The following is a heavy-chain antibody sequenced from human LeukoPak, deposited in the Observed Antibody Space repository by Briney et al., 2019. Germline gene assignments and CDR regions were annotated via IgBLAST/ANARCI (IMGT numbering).Heavy chain of an antibody. V-gene: IGHV4-4*07. CDR3: ARADFWSGYRFDY. Sequence: SETLSLTCTVSGGSISSYYWSWIRQPAGKGLEWIGRIYTSGSTDYNPSLKSRVTMSVDKSKNHLSLKLSSVTAAGTAVYYCARADFWSGYRFDYWGRVTLVTVSS. CDR2: IYTSGST. D-gene: IGHD3-3*01. J-gene: IGHJ4*02. CDR1: GGSISSYY.